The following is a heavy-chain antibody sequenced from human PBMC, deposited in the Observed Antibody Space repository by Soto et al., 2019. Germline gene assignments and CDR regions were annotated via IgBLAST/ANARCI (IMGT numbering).Heavy chain of an antibody. CDR2: LYYRGCT. J-gene: IGHJ6*02. V-gene: IGHV4-31*02. D-gene: IGHD2-15*01. CDR3: ARETRVVVVAATHYYYGMDV. CDR1: GGSISSAGYY. Sequence: KPSETLSLTWIVSGGSISSAGYYWSWIRQHLGNGQEWLGYLYYRGCTYYNPSLKSRVTISVDTSKNQFSLRLRSVTAADAAVYYCARETRVVVVAATHYYYGMDVWGQGTTVAVSS.